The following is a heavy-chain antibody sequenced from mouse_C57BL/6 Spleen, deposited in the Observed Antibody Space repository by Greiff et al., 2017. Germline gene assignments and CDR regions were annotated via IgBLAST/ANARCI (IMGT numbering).Heavy chain of an antibody. CDR3: ARPYDYLYAMDY. V-gene: IGHV5-6*01. D-gene: IGHD2-4*01. CDR2: ISSGGSYT. Sequence: EVRRVESGGDLVKPGGSLKLSCAASGFTFSSYGMSWVRQTPDQRLEWVATISSGGSYTYYPDSVKGRFTISRANAKNTLYLQMSSLKSEDTAMYYCARPYDYLYAMDYWGQGTSVTVSS. CDR1: GFTFSSYG. J-gene: IGHJ4*01.